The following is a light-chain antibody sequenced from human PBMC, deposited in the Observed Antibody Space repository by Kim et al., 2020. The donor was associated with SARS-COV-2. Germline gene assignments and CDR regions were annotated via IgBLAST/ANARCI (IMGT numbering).Light chain of an antibody. V-gene: IGKV1-9*01. CDR2: AAS. CDR1: QDISSF. J-gene: IGKJ4*01. CDR3: HQLNSFPLT. Sequence: DIQLTQSPSFLSASVGDRVTITCRASQDISSFLAWYQQQPGKAPKLLIYAASTLQSGVPSRFSGSGSGTEFTLTISSLQPEDVATYYCHQLNSFPLTFGGGTKVDIK.